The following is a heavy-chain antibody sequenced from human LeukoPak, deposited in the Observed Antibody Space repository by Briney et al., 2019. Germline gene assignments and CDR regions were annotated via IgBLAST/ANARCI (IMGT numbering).Heavy chain of an antibody. V-gene: IGHV3-30-3*01. CDR3: ARAGTVVIRRGVYFQH. CDR1: GFTFSSYA. Sequence: QSGGSLRLSCAASGFTFSSYAMHWVRQAPGKGLEWVAVISYDGSNKYYADSVKGRFTISRDNSKNTLYLQMNSLRAEDTAVYYCARAGTVVIRRGVYFQHWGQGTLVTVSS. J-gene: IGHJ1*01. D-gene: IGHD3-22*01. CDR2: ISYDGSNK.